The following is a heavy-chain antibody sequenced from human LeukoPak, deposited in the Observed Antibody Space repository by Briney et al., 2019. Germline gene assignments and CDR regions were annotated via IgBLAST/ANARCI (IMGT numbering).Heavy chain of an antibody. J-gene: IGHJ4*02. CDR2: ISSSGSTI. Sequence: GGSLRLSCAASGFTFSDYYMSWIRQAPGKGLEWASYISSSGSTIYYADSVKGRFTISRDNAKNSLYLQMNSLRAEDTAVYYCASVGWTVAGTPYYFDYWGQGTLVTVSS. D-gene: IGHD6-19*01. CDR1: GFTFSDYY. CDR3: ASVGWTVAGTPYYFDY. V-gene: IGHV3-11*01.